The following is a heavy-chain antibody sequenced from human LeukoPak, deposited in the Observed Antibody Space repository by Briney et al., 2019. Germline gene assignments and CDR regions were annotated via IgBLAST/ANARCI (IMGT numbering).Heavy chain of an antibody. CDR2: INPTSGGT. V-gene: IGHV1-2*02. CDR3: ARGPSVAANDALDI. CDR1: GYTFTGYY. D-gene: IGHD2-15*01. J-gene: IGHJ3*02. Sequence: GASVKVSCKASGYTFTGYYMHWVRQAPGQGLQWMGCINPTSGGTHYAQNFQGRVTMTRDTSIGTAYMELSRLRSDDTAVYYCARGPSVAANDALDIWGQGTMVTASS.